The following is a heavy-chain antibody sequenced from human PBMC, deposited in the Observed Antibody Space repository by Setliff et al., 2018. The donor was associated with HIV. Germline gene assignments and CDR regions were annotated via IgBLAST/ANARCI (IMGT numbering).Heavy chain of an antibody. CDR1: GGSISSSNYY. CDR3: ATWRRNNWNYFSY. V-gene: IGHV4-39*07. J-gene: IGHJ4*02. Sequence: SETLSLTCTVSGGSISSSNYYWGWIRQPPGKGLEWIGNIYYSGSTYYNPSLKSRVTISVDTSKNQFSLKLSSVTAADTAVYYCATWRRNNWNYFSYWGQGTLVTVSS. D-gene: IGHD1-20*01. CDR2: IYYSGST.